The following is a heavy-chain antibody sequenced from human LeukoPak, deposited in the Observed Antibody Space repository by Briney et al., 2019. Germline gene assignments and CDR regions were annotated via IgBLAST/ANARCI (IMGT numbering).Heavy chain of an antibody. Sequence: SETLSLTCAVYGGSFSGYYWSWIRQPPGKGLEWMGEINHSGSTNYNPSLKSRVPISVDTSKNQFSLKLSSVTAADTAVYYCARGVSGYYGSGSYYKRYGRGNGRYFDYWGQGTLVTVSS. CDR3: ARGVSGYYGSGSYYKRYGRGNGRYFDY. CDR1: GGSFSGYY. D-gene: IGHD3-10*01. CDR2: INHSGST. J-gene: IGHJ4*02. V-gene: IGHV4-34*01.